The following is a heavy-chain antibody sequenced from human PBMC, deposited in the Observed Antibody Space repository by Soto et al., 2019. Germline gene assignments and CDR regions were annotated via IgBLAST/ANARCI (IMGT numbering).Heavy chain of an antibody. Sequence: SETLSLTCTVSGGSISSYYWSWIRQPPGKGLEWIGYIYYSGSTNYNPSLKSRVTISVDTSKNQFSLKLSSVAAADTAVYYCAREAVRGGGAFDIWGQGTTVTVSS. CDR3: AREAVRGGGAFDI. D-gene: IGHD3-10*01. V-gene: IGHV4-59*01. CDR2: IYYSGST. CDR1: GGSISSYY. J-gene: IGHJ3*02.